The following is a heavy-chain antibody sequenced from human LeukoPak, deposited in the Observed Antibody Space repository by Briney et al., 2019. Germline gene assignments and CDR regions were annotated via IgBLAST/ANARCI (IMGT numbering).Heavy chain of an antibody. D-gene: IGHD5-12*01. CDR3: TRGRGYSGYDYVY. Sequence: GSLRLSCTASGFTFGDYAMSWVRQAPGKGLEGVGFIRSKAYGGTTEYAASVKGRFTISRDDSKSIAYLQMNSLKTEDTAVYYCTRGRGYSGYDYVYWGQGTLVTVSS. CDR2: IRSKAYGGTT. V-gene: IGHV3-49*04. CDR1: GFTFGDYA. J-gene: IGHJ4*02.